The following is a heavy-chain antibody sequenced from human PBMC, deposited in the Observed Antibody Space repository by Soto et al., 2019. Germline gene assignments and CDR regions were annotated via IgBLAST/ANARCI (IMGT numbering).Heavy chain of an antibody. Sequence: GASVKVSCKASGGTFNNYALSWVRQAPGQGLEWMGGIIPIFNSANYAQKFQGRVTITADDSTSTAYMELRSLRPDDTAVYYCAGEATAASYSFDFCGQGTLVTV. CDR2: IIPIFNSA. V-gene: IGHV1-69*13. CDR1: GGTFNNYA. J-gene: IGHJ4*02. CDR3: AGEATAASYSFDF. D-gene: IGHD6-25*01.